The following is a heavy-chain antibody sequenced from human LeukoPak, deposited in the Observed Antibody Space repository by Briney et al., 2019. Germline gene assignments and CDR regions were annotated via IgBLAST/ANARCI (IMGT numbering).Heavy chain of an antibody. V-gene: IGHV4-39*01. CDR2: FDYGGST. CDR3: ARRYCSGGHCYYFDS. Sequence: SDTLSLTCTVSGGSIISSNYFWGWIRQSPGKGLEWIGNFDYGGSTYYKPSLKSRLTISVDTPNNQFSLKLTSVTAADTAVYYCARRYCSGGHCYYFDSWGQGTLVIVSS. J-gene: IGHJ4*02. D-gene: IGHD2-15*01. CDR1: GGSIISSNYF.